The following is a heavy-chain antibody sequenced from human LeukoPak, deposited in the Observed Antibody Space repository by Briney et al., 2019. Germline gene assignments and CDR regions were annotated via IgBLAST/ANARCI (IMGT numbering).Heavy chain of an antibody. V-gene: IGHV3-53*01. CDR1: GFTVGSNY. J-gene: IGHJ4*02. CDR2: IYSGGST. Sequence: GGSLRLSCAASGFTVGSNYMSWVRQAPGKGLGWVSVIYSGGSTYYADSVKGRFTISRDNSKNTLYLQMNSLRAEDTAVYYCARVRRIYDYIWGSYRYIRKRIDYWGQGTLVTVSS. CDR3: ARVRRIYDYIWGSYRYIRKRIDY. D-gene: IGHD3-16*02.